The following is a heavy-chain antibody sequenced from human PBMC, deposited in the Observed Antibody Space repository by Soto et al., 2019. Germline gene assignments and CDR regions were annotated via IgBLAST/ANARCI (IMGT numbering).Heavy chain of an antibody. CDR1: GGTFNKFA. Sequence: VQLVPSGAEVKKTGSSVKVSCKASGGTFNKFAFSWVRQAPGQGFEWMGGIIPVFRSANYAQRFRGRITITEDEYTSTVYLYLNDQRSDDTSVYYCTRRYCASDNCPLFYYFVDLWGQGTTVTVSS. J-gene: IGHJ6*02. D-gene: IGHD2-21*02. CDR3: TRRYCASDNCPLFYYFVDL. V-gene: IGHV1-69*01. CDR2: IIPVFRSA.